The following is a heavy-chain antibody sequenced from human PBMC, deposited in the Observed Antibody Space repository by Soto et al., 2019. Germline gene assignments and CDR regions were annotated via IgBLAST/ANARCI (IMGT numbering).Heavy chain of an antibody. J-gene: IGHJ6*03. V-gene: IGHV3-48*01. Sequence: EVQLVESGGGLVQPGGSLRLSCAASGFSFSYYGMNWVRQAPGKGLEWVSYISTSSSNIYYADSVKGRFTISRDNAKNSLSLQMNSQRAADTAVHYCARETSTGNYYMDVWGKGTKVTVSS. CDR1: GFSFSYYG. CDR3: ARETSTGNYYMDV. D-gene: IGHD2-2*01. CDR2: ISTSSSNI.